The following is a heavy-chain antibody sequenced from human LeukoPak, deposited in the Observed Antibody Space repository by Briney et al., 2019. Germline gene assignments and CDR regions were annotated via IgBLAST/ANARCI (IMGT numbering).Heavy chain of an antibody. CDR1: GLNFSTYG. CDR3: ATSDYDSRYYFDC. V-gene: IGHV3-30*02. D-gene: IGHD5-12*01. Sequence: GGSLRLSCEASGLNFSTYGMHWVRQAPGKGLEWVGFTRYDGNYVKYADSVKGRFTISRDNSKKTLYLQMNSLRPADTAVYFCATSDYDSRYYFDCWGQGTLVTVSS. J-gene: IGHJ4*02. CDR2: TRYDGNYV.